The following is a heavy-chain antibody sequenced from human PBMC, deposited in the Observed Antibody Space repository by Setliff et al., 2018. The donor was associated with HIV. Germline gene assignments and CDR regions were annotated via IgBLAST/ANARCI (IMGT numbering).Heavy chain of an antibody. Sequence: PSETLSLTCAVYNGSFSGYYWTWIRQPPGKGLEWIGEINHSGSTNYSPSLKSRATISVDASRNQFSLRLSSVTAADTAVYYCAAWGPRYSYAPYFFDSWGQGTLVTVS. V-gene: IGHV4-34*01. CDR3: AAWGPRYSYAPYFFDS. J-gene: IGHJ4*02. D-gene: IGHD5-18*01. CDR2: INHSGST. CDR1: NGSFSGYY.